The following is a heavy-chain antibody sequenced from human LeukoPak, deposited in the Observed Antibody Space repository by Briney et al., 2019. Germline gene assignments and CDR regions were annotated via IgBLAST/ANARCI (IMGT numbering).Heavy chain of an antibody. J-gene: IGHJ4*02. CDR1: EFTFINYA. D-gene: IGHD2-2*01. CDR2: ISGGGGST. V-gene: IGHV3-23*01. CDR3: TKGYCDSTSCYYFDY. Sequence: GGSLRLSCAAFEFTFINYAMSWVRQVPGKGLEWVSIISGGGGSTNYADSVKGRFTISRDNSKNTLYLQMNSLRAEDTAVYYCTKGYCDSTSCYYFDYWGQGTLVTVSS.